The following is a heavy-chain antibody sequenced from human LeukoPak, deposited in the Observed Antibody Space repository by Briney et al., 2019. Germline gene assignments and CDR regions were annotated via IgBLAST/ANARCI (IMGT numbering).Heavy chain of an antibody. Sequence: GGSLRLSCAASGFIFTDYAMSWVRQAPGKGLEWVSTVSASGESSSYADSVKGRFTNSKDNSKPNLYLQMNSLRVDDTAVYYCAKGRVFRGLIGGAFDFWGRGSLVTVSS. CDR2: VSASGESS. J-gene: IGHJ3*01. D-gene: IGHD3-10*01. CDR1: GFIFTDYA. CDR3: AKGRVFRGLIGGAFDF. V-gene: IGHV3-23*01.